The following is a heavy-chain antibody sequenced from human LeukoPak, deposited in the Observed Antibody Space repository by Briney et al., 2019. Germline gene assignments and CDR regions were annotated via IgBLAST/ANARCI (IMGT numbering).Heavy chain of an antibody. Sequence: ASVKVSCKASGYTFTNYYMRWVRQAPGQGLEWMGIINPSGDSTNYAQKFQGRVTMTRDTSTSTVYMELSSLRSEDTAVYYCARDADDSSGYTNFDYWGQGTLVTVSS. CDR2: INPSGDST. V-gene: IGHV1-46*01. J-gene: IGHJ4*02. D-gene: IGHD3-22*01. CDR3: ARDADDSSGYTNFDY. CDR1: GYTFTNYY.